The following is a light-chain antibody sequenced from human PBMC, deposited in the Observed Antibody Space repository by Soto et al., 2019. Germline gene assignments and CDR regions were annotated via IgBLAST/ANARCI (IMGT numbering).Light chain of an antibody. V-gene: IGKV4-1*01. CDR1: QSVLNSSNNKNY. J-gene: IGKJ5*01. Sequence: DIVMTQSPESLAVSPDERATINCKSSQSVLNSSNNKNYLAWYQQKPGQPPKLLIYWASTRGSGIPDRFSGSGSGTGFALTISSLQAEDVAVYDCHQYYITPSTFGQGTRLEIK. CDR2: WAS. CDR3: HQYYITPST.